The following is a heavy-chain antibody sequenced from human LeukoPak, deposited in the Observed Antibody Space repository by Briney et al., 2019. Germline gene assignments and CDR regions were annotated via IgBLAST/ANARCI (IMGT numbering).Heavy chain of an antibody. CDR2: INAGNGNT. Sequence: ASVKVSCKASGYIFITYPVHWVRQAPGQRLEWMGWINAGNGNTKYSQKFQGRVTITRDTSASTAYMELSSLRSEDTAVYYCARDYKGWLAYFDYWGQGTLVTVSS. CDR1: GYIFITYP. CDR3: ARDYKGWLAYFDY. J-gene: IGHJ4*02. V-gene: IGHV1-3*01. D-gene: IGHD5-24*01.